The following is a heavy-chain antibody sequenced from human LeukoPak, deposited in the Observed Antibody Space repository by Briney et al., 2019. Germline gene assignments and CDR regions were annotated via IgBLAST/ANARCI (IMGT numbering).Heavy chain of an antibody. CDR3: ATEGRNGFSLDI. Sequence: KPSETLSLTCPVCGGSISNYYGSGLRQPPEKGLKWIGYIYYSGNTNYSPSLKSRVTISVDTSKKHFSLRLSSVTAADTAMYYCATEGRNGFSLDIWGQGTMVTVSS. CDR2: IYYSGNT. CDR1: GGSISNYY. D-gene: IGHD5-24*01. J-gene: IGHJ3*02. V-gene: IGHV4-59*01.